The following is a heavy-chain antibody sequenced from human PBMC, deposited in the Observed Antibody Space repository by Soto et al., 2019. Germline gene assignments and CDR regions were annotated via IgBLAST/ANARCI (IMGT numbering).Heavy chain of an antibody. J-gene: IGHJ5*02. Sequence: AAVKDSCKASGYTFTSYGISWVRQAPGQGLEWMGWISAYNGNTNYAQKLQGRVTMTTDTSTSTAYMELRSRRSDDTAVYYCERDGKYNWKYGRFDPWGQGNLVTVSS. CDR3: ERDGKYNWKYGRFDP. CDR1: GYTFTSYG. CDR2: ISAYNGNT. V-gene: IGHV1-18*01. D-gene: IGHD1-7*01.